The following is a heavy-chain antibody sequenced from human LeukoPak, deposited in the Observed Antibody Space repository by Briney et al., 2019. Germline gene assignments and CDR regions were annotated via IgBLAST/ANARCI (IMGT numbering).Heavy chain of an antibody. CDR1: GGTFSSYA. CDR2: IIPIFGTA. CDR3: ARAHRRPGYSSGWYWFDP. V-gene: IGHV1-69*13. J-gene: IGHJ5*02. Sequence: GASVKASCKASGGTFSSYAISWVRQAPGQGLEWMGGIIPIFGTANYAQKFQGRVTITADESTSTAYMELSSLRSEDTAVYYCARAHRRPGYSSGWYWFDPWGQGTLVTVSS. D-gene: IGHD6-19*01.